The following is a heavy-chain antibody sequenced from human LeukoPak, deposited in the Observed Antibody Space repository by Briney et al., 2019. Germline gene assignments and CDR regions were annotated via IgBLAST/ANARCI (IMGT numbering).Heavy chain of an antibody. Sequence: GGSLRLSCAASGFTFSNYVLIWVRQAPGRGLEWVSAITGSGGTTSYADSVKGRFTISRDNSRNTLYLQMNSLRAEDAAVYYCAKDREVSAARVYDYWGQGTWSPSPQ. V-gene: IGHV3-23*01. CDR3: AKDREVSAARVYDY. CDR2: ITGSGGTT. D-gene: IGHD2-2*01. CDR1: GFTFSNYV. J-gene: IGHJ4*02.